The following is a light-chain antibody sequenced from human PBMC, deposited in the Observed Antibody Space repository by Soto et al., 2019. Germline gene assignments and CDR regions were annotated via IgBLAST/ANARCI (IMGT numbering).Light chain of an antibody. CDR1: SSDVGGYNY. Sequence: QSALTQPASVSGSPGQSITISCTGTSSDVGGYNYVSWYQQHPGKAPKLMIYEVSNRPSGVSNRFSGSKSGNMASLTISGLQAEDEADYYCSSYTSSSTLLYVFGTGTKLTVL. CDR2: EVS. V-gene: IGLV2-14*01. J-gene: IGLJ1*01. CDR3: SSYTSSSTLLYV.